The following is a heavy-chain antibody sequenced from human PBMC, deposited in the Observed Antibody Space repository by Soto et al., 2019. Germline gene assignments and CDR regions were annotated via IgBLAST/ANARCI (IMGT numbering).Heavy chain of an antibody. Sequence: QLQLQESGPGLVKPSETLSLTCTVSGDSVSSGSAFWGWVRQPSGKGLEWIGSFFYGGNTHYNPSLKSRATISVDTSQNQFSLSLSSVTATDRAVYYCARHRGPTGPRDWGQGTLVTVSS. CDR2: FFYGGNT. J-gene: IGHJ4*02. D-gene: IGHD3-10*01. CDR1: GDSVSSGSAF. CDR3: ARHRGPTGPRD. V-gene: IGHV4-39*01.